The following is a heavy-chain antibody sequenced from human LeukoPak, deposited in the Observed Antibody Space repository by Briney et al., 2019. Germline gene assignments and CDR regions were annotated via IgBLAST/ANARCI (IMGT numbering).Heavy chain of an antibody. V-gene: IGHV3-30*02. J-gene: IGHJ1*01. CDR3: AKEQQWLVRHFQH. D-gene: IGHD6-19*01. Sequence: GGSLRLSCAASGFTFSTYGMHWVRQAPGKGLEWVAFIRYDAINKYYADSVKGRFTISRDNSKNTLYLQMNSLRAEDTAVYYCAKEQQWLVRHFQHWGQGTLVTVSS. CDR1: GFTFSTYG. CDR2: IRYDAINK.